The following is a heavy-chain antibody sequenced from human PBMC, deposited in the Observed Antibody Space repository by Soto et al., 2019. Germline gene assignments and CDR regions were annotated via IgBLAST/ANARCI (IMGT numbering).Heavy chain of an antibody. CDR1: GFTFSSYG. D-gene: IGHD5-12*01. CDR3: AKDSREYSGYEHFDY. CDR2: ISYDGSNK. Sequence: GGSLRLSCAASGFTFSSYGMHWVRQAPGKGLEWVAVISYDGSNKYYADSVKGRFTISRDNSKNTLYLQMNSLRAEDTAVYYCAKDSREYSGYEHFDYWGQGTLVTVSS. J-gene: IGHJ4*02. V-gene: IGHV3-30*18.